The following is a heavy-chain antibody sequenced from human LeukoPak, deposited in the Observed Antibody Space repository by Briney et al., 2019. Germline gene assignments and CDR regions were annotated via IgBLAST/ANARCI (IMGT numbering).Heavy chain of an antibody. CDR3: ATDLHDSSGYLPGH. CDR1: GYTFTSYG. D-gene: IGHD3-22*01. CDR2: ISAYNGNT. V-gene: IGHV1-18*01. Sequence: ASVTVSCRASGYTFTSYGISWVRQAPGQGLEWMGSISAYNGNTNYAQKLQGRVTMTTDTSTSTAYMELSRLRSDATAVYYCATDLHDSSGYLPGHWGHRTLVTVSS. J-gene: IGHJ4*01.